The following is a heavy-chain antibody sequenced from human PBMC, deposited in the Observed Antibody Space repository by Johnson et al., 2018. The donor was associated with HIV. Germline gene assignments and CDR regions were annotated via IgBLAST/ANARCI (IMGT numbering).Heavy chain of an antibody. V-gene: IGHV3-30*04. J-gene: IGHJ3*02. CDR3: ATERAVVSANAFEI. CDR1: GFTFSSYA. Sequence: VQLVESGGGVVQPGRSLRLSCAASGFTFSSYAMHWVRQAPGKGLAWVAVISYDGSNKYYADSVKGRFTISRDNSKNPLYLQMNSLRPEDTAVYYCATERAVVSANAFEIWGQGTMGTVSS. CDR2: ISYDGSNK. D-gene: IGHD4-23*01.